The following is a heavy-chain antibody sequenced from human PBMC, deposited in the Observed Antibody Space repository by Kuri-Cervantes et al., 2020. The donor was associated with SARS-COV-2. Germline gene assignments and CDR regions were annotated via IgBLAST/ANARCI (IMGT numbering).Heavy chain of an antibody. CDR2: IYYSGST. CDR3: AYSIAATSRWFGP. D-gene: IGHD6-13*01. CDR1: GGSISSGGYY. J-gene: IGHJ5*02. V-gene: IGHV4-61*08. Sequence: GSLRLSCTVSGGSISSGGYYCSWIRQPPGKGLEWIGNIYYSGSTNYNPSLKSRVTISVDTSKNQFSLEVRSVTAADTAVYYCAYSIAATSRWFGPWGQGTLVTVSS.